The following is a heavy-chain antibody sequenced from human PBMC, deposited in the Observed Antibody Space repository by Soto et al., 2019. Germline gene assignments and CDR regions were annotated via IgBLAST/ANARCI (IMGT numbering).Heavy chain of an antibody. CDR3: ARDGSDILTAMDV. CDR2: ISSSGSTI. D-gene: IGHD3-9*01. J-gene: IGHJ6*02. Sequence: GSLRLSCAASGFTFSSYEMNWVRQAPGKGLEWVSYISSSGSTIYYADSVKGRFTISRDNAKNSLYLQMNSLRAEDTAVYYCARDGSDILTAMDVWGQGTTVTVSS. CDR1: GFTFSSYE. V-gene: IGHV3-48*03.